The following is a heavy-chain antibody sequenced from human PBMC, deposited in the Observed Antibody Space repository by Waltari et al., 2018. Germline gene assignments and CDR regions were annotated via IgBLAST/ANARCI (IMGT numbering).Heavy chain of an antibody. V-gene: IGHV3-30*02. CDR2: IRYDGSNK. Sequence: QVQLVESGGGVVQPGGSLRPSCAASGFTFSRYGLHWVRKAPGKGLEWVAFIRYDGSNKYYADSVKGRFTISRDNSKNTLYLQMNSLRAEDTAVYYCAKAFTSALVRDAFDIWGQGTMVTVSS. J-gene: IGHJ3*02. D-gene: IGHD3-3*01. CDR1: GFTFSRYG. CDR3: AKAFTSALVRDAFDI.